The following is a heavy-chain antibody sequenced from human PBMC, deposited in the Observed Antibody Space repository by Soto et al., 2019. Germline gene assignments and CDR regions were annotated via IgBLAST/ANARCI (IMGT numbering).Heavy chain of an antibody. CDR3: AHILGENVFLWFGELRNTPYYFDY. CDR2: IYWNDDK. D-gene: IGHD3-10*01. CDR1: GFSFSTSGVG. Sequence: SGPTLVNPTQTLTLTCTFSGFSFSTSGVGVGWIRQPPGKALEWLALIYWNDDKRYSPSLRSRLTITKDTSKNQVVLTMTNMDPVDTATYYCAHILGENVFLWFGELRNTPYYFDYWGQGTLVTVSS. J-gene: IGHJ4*02. V-gene: IGHV2-5*01.